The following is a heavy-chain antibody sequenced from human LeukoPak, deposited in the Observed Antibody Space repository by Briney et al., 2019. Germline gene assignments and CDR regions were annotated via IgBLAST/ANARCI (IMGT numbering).Heavy chain of an antibody. J-gene: IGHJ4*02. CDR3: ASEGGYKGPFDY. Sequence: GGSLRLSCAASGFVFDDYSMHWFRQPPGKGLEGIPAINWDGSGTYYAESLKGRFTISRDNGDSTLYLQMNNLRTDDTALYYCASEGGYKGPFDYWGRGTLVTVSS. CDR1: GFVFDDYS. CDR2: INWDGSGT. V-gene: IGHV3-43*01. D-gene: IGHD3-22*01.